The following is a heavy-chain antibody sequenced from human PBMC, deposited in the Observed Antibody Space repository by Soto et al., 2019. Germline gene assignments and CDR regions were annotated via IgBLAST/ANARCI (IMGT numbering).Heavy chain of an antibody. J-gene: IGHJ4*02. CDR1: GYIFTSYV. CDR3: ARGNQELDY. CDR2: INAGNGNT. Sequence: ASVKVSCKASGYIFTSYVIHWVRQAPGQRLEWMGWINAGNGNTKYSPKYQGRVTITRDTSASAAHMDLSSLTSEDTAVYFCARGNQELDYWGQGTLVTVSS. D-gene: IGHD1-26*01. V-gene: IGHV1-3*01.